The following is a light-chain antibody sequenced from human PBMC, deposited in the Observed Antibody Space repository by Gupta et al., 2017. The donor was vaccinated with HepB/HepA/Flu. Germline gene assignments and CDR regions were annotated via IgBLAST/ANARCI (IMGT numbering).Light chain of an antibody. Sequence: QSALTQPRSVSGSPGQSVTISCTGTSSDVGGYEYVSWYQQHPGKAPTLMIYDVNKRPSGVPDRFSGSKSGNTASLTISGLQAEDEADYYCCSYAGGYTWVFGGGTKLTVL. CDR1: SSDVGGYEY. CDR3: CSYAGGYTWV. V-gene: IGLV2-11*01. J-gene: IGLJ3*02. CDR2: DVN.